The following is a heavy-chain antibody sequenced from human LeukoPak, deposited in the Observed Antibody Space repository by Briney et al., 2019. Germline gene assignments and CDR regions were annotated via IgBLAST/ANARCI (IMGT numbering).Heavy chain of an antibody. CDR3: AKDLVERHPMIVVDY. V-gene: IGHV3-53*01. J-gene: IGHJ4*02. Sequence: GGSLRLSCAASGFTVSSNYMSWVRQAPGKGLEWVSVIYSGGSTYYADSVKGRFTISRDNSKNTLYLQMNSLRAEDTAVYYCAKDLVERHPMIVVDYWGQGTLVTVSS. CDR1: GFTVSSNY. CDR2: IYSGGST. D-gene: IGHD3-22*01.